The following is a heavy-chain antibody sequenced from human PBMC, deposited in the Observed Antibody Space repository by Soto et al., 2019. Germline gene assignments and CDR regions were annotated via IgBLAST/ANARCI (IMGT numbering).Heavy chain of an antibody. CDR1: GYTFTSYG. CDR2: ISAYNGNT. CDR3: GRDLEDIVVVVAVYHYYYYMDV. D-gene: IGHD2-15*01. V-gene: IGHV1-18*01. Sequence: QVQLVQSGAEVKKPGASVKVSCKASGYTFTSYGISWVRQAPGQGLEWMGWISAYNGNTNYAQKLQGRVTMTTDTSTSTSYMELRSLRSDDTAVYYCGRDLEDIVVVVAVYHYYYYMDVWGKGTTVTVSS. J-gene: IGHJ6*03.